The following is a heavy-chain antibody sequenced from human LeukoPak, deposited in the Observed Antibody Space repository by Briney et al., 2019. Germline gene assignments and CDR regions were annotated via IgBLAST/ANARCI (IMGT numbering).Heavy chain of an antibody. D-gene: IGHD5-24*01. CDR1: GYSFTSYW. CDR2: IYPGDSDT. J-gene: IGHJ5*02. V-gene: IGHV5-51*01. Sequence: GESLKISCKGSGYSFTSYWIGWVRQMPGKGLEWMGIIYPGDSDTRYSPSFQGQVTISADKSISTAYLQWSSLKASDTAMYYCARVKMATIDGFRWFDPWGQGTLVTVSS. CDR3: ARVKMATIDGFRWFDP.